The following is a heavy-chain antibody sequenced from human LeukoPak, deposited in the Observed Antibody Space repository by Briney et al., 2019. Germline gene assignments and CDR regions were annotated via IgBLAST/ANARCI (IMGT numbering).Heavy chain of an antibody. Sequence: PGGSLRLSCAASRFTFSGSAMHWVRQASGKGLEWVGRIRSKANSYATAYAASVKGRFTISRDDSKNTAYLQMNSLKTEDTAVCYCTIVGAADAFDIWGQGTMVTVSS. CDR2: IRSKANSYAT. CDR3: TIVGAADAFDI. CDR1: RFTFSGSA. D-gene: IGHD1-26*01. V-gene: IGHV3-73*01. J-gene: IGHJ3*02.